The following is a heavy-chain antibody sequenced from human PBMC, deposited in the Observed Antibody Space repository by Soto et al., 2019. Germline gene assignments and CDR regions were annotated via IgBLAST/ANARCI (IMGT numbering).Heavy chain of an antibody. J-gene: IGHJ4*02. CDR3: ARERSSSPLDY. V-gene: IGHV3-48*01. D-gene: IGHD6-6*01. CDR1: GFTFSGYS. Sequence: GGSLRLSYAASGFTFSGYSMNWVRQAPGKGLEWVSYISSSSSTIYYADSVKGRFTISRDNAKNSLYLQMNSLRAEDTAVYYCARERSSSPLDYWGQGTLVTVSS. CDR2: ISSSSSTI.